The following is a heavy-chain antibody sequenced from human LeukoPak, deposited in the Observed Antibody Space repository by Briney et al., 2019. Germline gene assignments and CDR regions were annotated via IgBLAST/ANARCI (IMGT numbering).Heavy chain of an antibody. V-gene: IGHV3-7*01. Sequence: GGSLRLSCAASGFTFDDYAMTWVRQAPGKGLEWVANIKKDGTETYYVDSVKGRFTVSRENAKNPLYLQMNSLRATDTAVYYCARGGYSVYFFSGDYWGQGTLVTVSS. CDR2: IKKDGTET. J-gene: IGHJ4*02. D-gene: IGHD5/OR15-5a*01. CDR3: ARGGYSVYFFSGDY. CDR1: GFTFDDYA.